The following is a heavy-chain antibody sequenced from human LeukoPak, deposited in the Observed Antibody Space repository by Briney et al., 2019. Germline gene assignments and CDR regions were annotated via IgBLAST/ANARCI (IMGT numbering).Heavy chain of an antibody. CDR2: IYWDDDK. V-gene: IGHV2-5*02. J-gene: IGHJ4*02. D-gene: IGHD7-27*01. Sequence: SGPTLVNPTQTLTLTCTFSGFSLSTRGLGVGWIRQRPGKALEWLALIYWDDDKRYSPSLMSRLTITKDTPKNQVVLTMTNMDPVDTVTYYCAHRPTGDGEFDYWGQGILVTVSS. CDR3: AHRPTGDGEFDY. CDR1: GFSLSTRGLG.